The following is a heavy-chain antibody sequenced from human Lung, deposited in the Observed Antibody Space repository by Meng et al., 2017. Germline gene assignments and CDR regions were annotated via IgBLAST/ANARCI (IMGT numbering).Heavy chain of an antibody. D-gene: IGHD6-13*01. J-gene: IGHJ4*02. CDR2: INPKSGDT. V-gene: IGHV1-2*06. CDR3: ARDEDISAAGKLFGDY. Sequence: GQPVQSGAEWKSPGASVKVSCKASGYTFPDYWLHWVRRAPGQGLEWMGRINPKSGDTHYAQRFQGRVTMTGDTSISTAYMELSGLRSDDTAMYYCARDEDISAAGKLFGDYWGQGTLVTVSS. CDR1: GYTFPDYW.